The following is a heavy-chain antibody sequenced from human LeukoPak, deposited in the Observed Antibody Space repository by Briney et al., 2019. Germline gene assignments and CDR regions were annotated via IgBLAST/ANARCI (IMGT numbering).Heavy chain of an antibody. CDR2: INTNTGNP. CDR1: GYTFTSYD. Sequence: ASVKVSCKASGYTFTSYDMNGVRQAPGQGLEGVGWINTNTGNPTYAQGFTGRFVFSLDTSVSTAYLQISSLKAEDTAVYYCASLPTPGIAVAGTDYWGQGTLVTVSS. D-gene: IGHD6-19*01. J-gene: IGHJ4*02. CDR3: ASLPTPGIAVAGTDY. V-gene: IGHV7-4-1*02.